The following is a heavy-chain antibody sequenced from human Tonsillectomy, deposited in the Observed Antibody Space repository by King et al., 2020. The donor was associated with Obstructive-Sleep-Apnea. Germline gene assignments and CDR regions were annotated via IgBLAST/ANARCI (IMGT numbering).Heavy chain of an antibody. CDR2: IKPDGSEK. J-gene: IGHJ4*02. Sequence: VQLVESGGGLVQPGGSLRLSCAASGFTFSDYWMSWVRQAPGKGLEWVANIKPDGSEKFHEDSVKGRFTISRANAKSSLYLQMNSLRGEDTAVYYCARDPFYYDSYDEYWGQGTLVTVSS. D-gene: IGHD3-22*01. CDR3: ARDPFYYDSYDEY. CDR1: GFTFSDYW. V-gene: IGHV3-7*01.